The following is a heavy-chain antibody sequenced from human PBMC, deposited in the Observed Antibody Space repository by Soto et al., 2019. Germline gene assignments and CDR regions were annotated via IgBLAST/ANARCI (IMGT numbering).Heavy chain of an antibody. CDR1: GFIFANYA. Sequence: EVQLLESGGDLVQPGGSLRLSCAASGFIFANYAMSCVRQAPGKGLEWVSVISTSGGTTLYADTVKGRFTISRDNPKNTLYLQMNSLRADDTAVYYCARDLGSWYGRFDPWGQGTLVTVAS. V-gene: IGHV3-23*01. CDR2: ISTSGGTT. D-gene: IGHD6-13*01. CDR3: ARDLGSWYGRFDP. J-gene: IGHJ5*02.